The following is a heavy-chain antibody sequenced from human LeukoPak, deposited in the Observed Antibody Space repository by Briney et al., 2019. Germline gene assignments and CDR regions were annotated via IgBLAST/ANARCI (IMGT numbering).Heavy chain of an antibody. CDR2: IGPNGAST. Sequence: GGSLRLSCSTSGFTFSNHFMHWVRQAPGKGLEYVSSIGPNGASTLYADSVKGRFTISRDNSKNALYLQLTSLRLEDTALYYCVKDLTGTWSFDYWGQGTLVTVSS. CDR1: GFTFSNHF. D-gene: IGHD3-9*01. J-gene: IGHJ4*02. CDR3: VKDLTGTWSFDY. V-gene: IGHV3-64D*06.